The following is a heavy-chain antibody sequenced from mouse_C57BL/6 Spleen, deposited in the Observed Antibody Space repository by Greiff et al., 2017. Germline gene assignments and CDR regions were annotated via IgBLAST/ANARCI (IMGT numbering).Heavy chain of an antibody. CDR3: ARWGYPSWFAY. CDR1: GYAFSSSW. D-gene: IGHD5-1-1*01. J-gene: IGHJ3*01. V-gene: IGHV1-82*01. Sequence: QVQLKESGPELVKPGASVKISCKASGYAFSSSWMNWVKQRPGKGLEWIGRIYPGDGDPNYNGKFKGKATLTADKSSSTAYMQLSSMTSEDSAVYFCARWGYPSWFAYWGQGTLVTVSA. CDR2: IYPGDGDP.